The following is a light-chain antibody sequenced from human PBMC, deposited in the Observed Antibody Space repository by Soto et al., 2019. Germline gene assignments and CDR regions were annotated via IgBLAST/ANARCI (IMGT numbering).Light chain of an antibody. CDR3: QQYGSSGLT. Sequence: EIVLTQSPGTLSLSPGERATLSCRASQSVSSSYLAWYQQKPGQAPRLHIYGASSRATGIPDRFSGSGSGTDFPLTMSRLEPEDFAVYYCQQYGSSGLTFGGGTKVEIK. V-gene: IGKV3-20*01. CDR1: QSVSSSY. J-gene: IGKJ4*01. CDR2: GAS.